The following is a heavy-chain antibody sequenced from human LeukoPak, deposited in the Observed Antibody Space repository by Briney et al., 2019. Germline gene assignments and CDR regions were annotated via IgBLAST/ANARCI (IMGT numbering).Heavy chain of an antibody. CDR3: AKDRLNIVATTELDY. Sequence: GGSLRLSCAASGFPFSSYSMNWVRQAPGKGLEWVSYISSNTGTIYYADSVKGRFTISRDNAKNSLYLQMNSLRAEDSAVYYCAKDRLNIVATTELDYWGQGTLVTVSS. CDR1: GFPFSSYS. V-gene: IGHV3-48*04. CDR2: ISSNTGTI. J-gene: IGHJ4*02. D-gene: IGHD5-12*01.